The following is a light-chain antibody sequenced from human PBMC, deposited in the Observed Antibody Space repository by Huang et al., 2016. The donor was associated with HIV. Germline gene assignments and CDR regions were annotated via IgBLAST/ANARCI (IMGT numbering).Light chain of an antibody. J-gene: IGKJ2*01. V-gene: IGKV4-1*01. Sequence: DIVMTQSPDSLAVSLGERVTINCKSSQSLFYNSNNKNYFAWYQQKPGQPPNLLIYWASSRKSWVPDRFSGSGSETDFTLTISSLQAEDVAVYYCQQHYSSPPTFGQGTKLEIK. CDR3: QQHYSSPPT. CDR1: QSLFYNSNNKNY. CDR2: WAS.